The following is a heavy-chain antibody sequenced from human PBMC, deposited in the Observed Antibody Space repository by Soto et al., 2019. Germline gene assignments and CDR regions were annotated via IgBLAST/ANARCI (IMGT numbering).Heavy chain of an antibody. V-gene: IGHV4-59*12. D-gene: IGHD6-19*01. CDR2: IYSGRYT. Sequence: SDTLSLTCTVSGVSISSYYWSWIRQPPGKGLEWIGYIYSGRYTYYNPSLESRVTISVDTPKNQFSLKLSSVTAADTAVYYCARGEKSGWSGGYYYYGMDVWGQGTTVTVS. CDR1: GVSISSYY. J-gene: IGHJ6*02. CDR3: ARGEKSGWSGGYYYYGMDV.